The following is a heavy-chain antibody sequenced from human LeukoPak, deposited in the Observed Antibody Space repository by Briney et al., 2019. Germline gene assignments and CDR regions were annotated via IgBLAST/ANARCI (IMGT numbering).Heavy chain of an antibody. J-gene: IGHJ4*02. CDR3: ARRYCSSTSCRGDFDY. CDR1: GYSFTYYW. V-gene: IGHV5-51*01. D-gene: IGHD2-2*01. CDR2: IYSGDSDT. Sequence: GESLKISCKGSGYSFTYYWIAWVRQMPGKGLEWMGIIYSGDSDTRYSPSFQGQVTISADKSISTAYLQWSSLKASDTAMYYCARRYCSSTSCRGDFDYWGQGTLVTVSS.